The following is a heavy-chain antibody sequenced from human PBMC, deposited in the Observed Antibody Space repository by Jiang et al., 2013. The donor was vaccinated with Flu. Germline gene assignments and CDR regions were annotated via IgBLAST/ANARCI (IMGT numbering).Heavy chain of an antibody. CDR2: INHSGGA. Sequence: LLKPSETLSLICAVYGGSFSDYYWNWIRQSPGKGLEWIGEINHSGGANYNPSFESRVTMSVDTSKNQFSLNLSSVTAADTAVYYCARAAGTAAYTEYFQKWARAPWSPSPQ. CDR3: ARAAGTAAYTEYFQK. J-gene: IGHJ1*01. CDR1: GGSFSDYY. V-gene: IGHV4-34*01. D-gene: IGHD1-7*01.